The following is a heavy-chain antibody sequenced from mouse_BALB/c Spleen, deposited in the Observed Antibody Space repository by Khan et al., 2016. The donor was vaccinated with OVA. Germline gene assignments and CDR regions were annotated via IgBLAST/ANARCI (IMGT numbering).Heavy chain of an antibody. CDR2: ITYSGRT. Sequence: EVQLQESGPGLVKPSQSLSLTCTVTGYSITSDYAWNWIRQFPGNRLEWMGYITYSGRTSSTPSLKSRISITRDPSKNQFFLQVNSVTSDDTATYYCSGGRAYWGQGTLVTVSA. CDR1: GYSITSDYA. V-gene: IGHV3-2*02. J-gene: IGHJ3*01. D-gene: IGHD3-3*01. CDR3: SGGRAY.